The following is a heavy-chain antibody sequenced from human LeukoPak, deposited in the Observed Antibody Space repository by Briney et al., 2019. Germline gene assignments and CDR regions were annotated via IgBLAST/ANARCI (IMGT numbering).Heavy chain of an antibody. CDR3: ARDHSGSFWTFDY. J-gene: IGHJ4*02. CDR2: IHTSGHT. D-gene: IGHD1-26*01. Sequence: PSETLSLTCTVSGGSISGGSYYWNWIRQPAGKGLEWIGHIHTSGHTSYKSSLKSRVTISIDTSNNEFSLRLSSVTAADTAIYYCARDHSGSFWTFDYWGQGSLVTVSS. V-gene: IGHV4-61*09. CDR1: GGSISGGSYY.